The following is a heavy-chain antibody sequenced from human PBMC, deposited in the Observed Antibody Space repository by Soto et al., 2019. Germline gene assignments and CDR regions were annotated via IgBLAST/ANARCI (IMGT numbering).Heavy chain of an antibody. V-gene: IGHV3-21*01. CDR1: GFTFNTYD. CDR3: VRSGTARLLRHSWFDT. Sequence: EVQLVESGGGLVKPGGSLRLSCAASGFTFNTYDMNWVRQAPGKGLEWVSSITTSSAYIYYADSLKGRITISRDNAKKSLFLQMNSLRAEETAVYYCVRSGTARLLRHSWFDTWGQGTLVTVSS. D-gene: IGHD2-21*01. J-gene: IGHJ5*02. CDR2: ITTSSAYI.